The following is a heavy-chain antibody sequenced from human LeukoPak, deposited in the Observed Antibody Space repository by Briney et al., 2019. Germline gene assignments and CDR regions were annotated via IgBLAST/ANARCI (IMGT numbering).Heavy chain of an antibody. V-gene: IGHV3-48*03. CDR1: GFTFSSYA. D-gene: IGHD4-17*01. CDR3: AREADDYASYFDY. CDR2: ISSSGSTI. Sequence: PGGSLRLSCAASGFTFSSYAMSWVRQAPGKGLEWVSYISSSGSTIYYADSVKGRFTISRDNAKNSLYLQMNSLRAEDTAVYYCAREADDYASYFDYWGQGTLVTVSS. J-gene: IGHJ4*02.